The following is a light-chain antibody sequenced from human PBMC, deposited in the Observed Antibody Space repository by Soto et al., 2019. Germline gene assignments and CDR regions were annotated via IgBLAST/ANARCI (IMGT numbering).Light chain of an antibody. CDR1: TSNIGAGYD. V-gene: IGLV1-40*01. Sequence: QFVLTQPPSVSGAPGQRVTIACTGSTSNIGAGYDVHWYRHLPGAAPKLLLSGHSHRPSGVPDRLSGSKSGTSASLAITGLQAEDEADYYCQSFDGILSGVIFGGGTKLTVL. CDR2: GHS. J-gene: IGLJ2*01. CDR3: QSFDGILSGVI.